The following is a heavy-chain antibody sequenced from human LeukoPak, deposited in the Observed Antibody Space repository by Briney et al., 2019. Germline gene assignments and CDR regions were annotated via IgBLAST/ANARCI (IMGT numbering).Heavy chain of an antibody. CDR3: ATYRKWLRSVLGRFDY. Sequence: ASVKVSCKVSGYTLTELSMHWVRQAPGKGLEWMGGFDPEDGETIYAQKFRGRVTMTEDTSTDTAYMELSSLRSEDTAVYYCATYRKWLRSVLGRFDYWGQGTLVTVSS. J-gene: IGHJ4*02. CDR2: FDPEDGET. CDR1: GYTLTELS. V-gene: IGHV1-24*01. D-gene: IGHD5-12*01.